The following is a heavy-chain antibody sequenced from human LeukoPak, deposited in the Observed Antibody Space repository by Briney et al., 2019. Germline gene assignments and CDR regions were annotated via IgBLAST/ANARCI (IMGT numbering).Heavy chain of an antibody. CDR3: ARDRNKWLAGDADAFDI. CDR1: GYTFTSYY. CDR2: INPSGGST. J-gene: IGHJ3*02. Sequence: GASVKVSCKASGYTFTSYYMHWVRQAPGQGLEWMGIINPSGGSTSYAQKFQGRVTMTRDTSTSTVYMELSSLRSEDTAVYYCARDRNKWLAGDADAFDIWGQGTMVTVSS. V-gene: IGHV1-46*01. D-gene: IGHD6-19*01.